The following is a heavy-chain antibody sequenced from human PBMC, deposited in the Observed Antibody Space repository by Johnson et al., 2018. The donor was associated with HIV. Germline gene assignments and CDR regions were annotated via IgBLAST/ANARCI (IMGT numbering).Heavy chain of an antibody. CDR1: GFTFDDYG. Sequence: VQLVESGGGVVRPGGSLRLSCAASGFTFDDYGMSWVRQAPGKGLEWVPGINWNGGSTGYADSVKGRFTISRDNGKNYLDLQMNSLRAEDTALYYCARGVTYYYDSTGYPHAFDIWGQGTMVTVSS. CDR3: ARGVTYYYDSTGYPHAFDI. V-gene: IGHV3-20*04. J-gene: IGHJ3*02. CDR2: INWNGGST. D-gene: IGHD3-22*01.